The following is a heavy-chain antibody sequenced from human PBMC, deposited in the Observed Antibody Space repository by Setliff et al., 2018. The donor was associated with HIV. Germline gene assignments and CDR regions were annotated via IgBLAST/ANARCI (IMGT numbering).Heavy chain of an antibody. CDR3: ARDRHSSGVGSYEP. CDR1: GGSFGVYP. V-gene: IGHV4-4*07. J-gene: IGHJ5*02. CDR2: IDSSVTT. D-gene: IGHD3-16*01. Sequence: SETLSLTCTISGGSFGVYPWSWIRQSAGRGLEWIGRIDSSVTTDYNPSLQGRVAISVDTSRNQFSLRVTSVTAADTAVYFCARDRHSSGVGSYEPWGQGILVTVSS.